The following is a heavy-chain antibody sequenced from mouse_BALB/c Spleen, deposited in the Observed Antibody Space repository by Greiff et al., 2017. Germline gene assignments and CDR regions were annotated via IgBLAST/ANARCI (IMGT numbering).Heavy chain of an antibody. V-gene: IGHV5-9-4*01. J-gene: IGHJ4*01. CDR3: ASAWYHAMDY. CDR1: GFTFSSYA. Sequence: EVHLVESGGGLVKPGGSLKLSCAASGFTFSSYAMSWVRQSPEKRLEWVAEISSGGSYTYYPDTVTGRFTISRDNAKNTLYLEMSSLRSEDTAMYYCASAWYHAMDYWGQGTSVTVSS. CDR2: ISSGGSYT.